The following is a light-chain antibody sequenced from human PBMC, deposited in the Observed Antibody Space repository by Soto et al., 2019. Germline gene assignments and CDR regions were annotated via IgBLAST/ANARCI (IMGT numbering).Light chain of an antibody. J-gene: IGLJ2*01. CDR3: QSYDGSLSGSV. V-gene: IGLV6-57*04. CDR1: SGSIASNY. Sequence: NFMLTQPHSVSESPGKTVTISCTRSSGSIASNYVQWYQQRPGSAPTTVIYEDNQRPSGVPDRFSGSIDSSSNSASLTISGLQAEDEADYYCQSYDGSLSGSVFGGGTKVTVL. CDR2: EDN.